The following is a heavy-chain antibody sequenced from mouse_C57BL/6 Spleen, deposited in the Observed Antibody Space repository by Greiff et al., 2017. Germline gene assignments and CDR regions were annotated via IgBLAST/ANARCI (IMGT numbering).Heavy chain of an antibody. J-gene: IGHJ3*01. D-gene: IGHD2-3*01. Sequence: EVQLQQSGAELVRPGASVKLSCTASGFNIKDDYMHWVKQRPEQGLEWIGWIDPENGDTEYAPKVQGKATITADTSSNTAYLQLSSLTSEDTAVYYCTPSVMTSGFAYWGQGTLVTVSA. CDR3: TPSVMTSGFAY. V-gene: IGHV14-4*01. CDR1: GFNIKDDY. CDR2: IDPENGDT.